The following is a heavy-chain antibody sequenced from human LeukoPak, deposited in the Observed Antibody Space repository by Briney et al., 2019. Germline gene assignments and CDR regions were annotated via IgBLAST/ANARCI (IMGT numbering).Heavy chain of an antibody. V-gene: IGHV4-59*01. CDR1: GGSISSYY. CDR3: ARDGAGDSSGYYGAGSYYYYMDV. Sequence: SETLSLTCTVSGGSISSYYWSWIRQPPGKGLEWIGYIYYSGSTNYNPSLKSRVTISVDTSTNQFSLRLSSVTAADTAVYYCARDGAGDSSGYYGAGSYYYYMDVWGKGTTVTVSS. CDR2: IYYSGST. D-gene: IGHD3-22*01. J-gene: IGHJ6*03.